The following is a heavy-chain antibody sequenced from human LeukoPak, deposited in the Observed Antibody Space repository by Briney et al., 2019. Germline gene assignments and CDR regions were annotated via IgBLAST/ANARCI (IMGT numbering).Heavy chain of an antibody. D-gene: IGHD6-6*01. Sequence: GGSLRLSCAASGFTFSSYWMHWVRQAPGKGLVWVSRIKSDGSSTSYADSVRGRFTISRDNAKNTLYLQMNSLRAEDTAVYYCARRSAARDAFDIWGQGTMVTGSS. J-gene: IGHJ3*02. CDR1: GFTFSSYW. CDR3: ARRSAARDAFDI. V-gene: IGHV3-74*01. CDR2: IKSDGSST.